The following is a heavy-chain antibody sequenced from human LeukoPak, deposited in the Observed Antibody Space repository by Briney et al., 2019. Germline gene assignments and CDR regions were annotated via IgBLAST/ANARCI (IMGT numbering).Heavy chain of an antibody. D-gene: IGHD6-13*01. V-gene: IGHV3-53*01. Sequence: GGSLRLSCTVSGFTVSSNSMSWVRQAPGKGLEWVSVIYSGGSTYYADSVKGRFTISRDNSKNTLYLQMNSLRAEDTAVYYCARLGIFDYWGQGTLVTVSS. J-gene: IGHJ4*02. CDR3: ARLGIFDY. CDR1: GFTVSSNS. CDR2: IYSGGST.